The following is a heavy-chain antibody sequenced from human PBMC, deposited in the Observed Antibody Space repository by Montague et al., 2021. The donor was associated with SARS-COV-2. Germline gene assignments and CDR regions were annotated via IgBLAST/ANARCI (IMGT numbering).Heavy chain of an antibody. V-gene: IGHV4-34*01. CDR3: ARGTKKGSRYNYDSSGYASDY. CDR2: IDHSGST. CDR1: GGSFSVYY. D-gene: IGHD3-22*01. J-gene: IGHJ4*02. Sequence: SETLSLTCAVYGGSFSVYYWSWIRQPPGKELEWIGEIDHSGSTKYNPSLKSRVTISVDTSKNQFSLKLSSVTAADTAVYYCARGTKKGSRYNYDSSGYASDYWGQGTLVTVSS.